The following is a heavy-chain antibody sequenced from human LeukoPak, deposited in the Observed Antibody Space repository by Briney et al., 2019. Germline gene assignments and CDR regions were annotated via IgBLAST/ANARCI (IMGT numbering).Heavy chain of an antibody. J-gene: IGHJ3*02. CDR3: ARDLIGPSDAFDI. Sequence: PGGSLRLSCAASGFTFSSYWMSWVRQAPGKGLEWVANIKQDGSEKYYVDSVKGRFTISRDNAKNSLYLQMNSLRAEDTAVYYCARDLIGPSDAFDIWGQGTMVTVSS. D-gene: IGHD2/OR15-2a*01. V-gene: IGHV3-7*01. CDR2: IKQDGSEK. CDR1: GFTFSSYW.